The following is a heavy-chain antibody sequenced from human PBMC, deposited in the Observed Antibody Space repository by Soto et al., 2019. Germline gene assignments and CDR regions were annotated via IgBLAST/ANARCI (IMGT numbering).Heavy chain of an antibody. CDR3: ARESEAYNWFDP. J-gene: IGHJ5*02. V-gene: IGHV3-48*02. CDR2: ISSSSSTI. CDR1: GFTFSSYS. Sequence: EVQLVESGGGLVQPGGSLRLSCAASGFTFSSYSMNWVRQAPGKGLEWVSYISSSSSTIYYADSVKGRFTISRDNAKNSLYVPMNSLRDEDTAVYYCARESEAYNWFDPWGHGTRVTVSS.